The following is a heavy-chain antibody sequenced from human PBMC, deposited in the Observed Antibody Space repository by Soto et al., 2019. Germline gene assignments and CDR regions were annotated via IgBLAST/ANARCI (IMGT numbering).Heavy chain of an antibody. D-gene: IGHD6-19*01. CDR3: ARQEADSSGWLGFDY. Sequence: SETLSLTCTVSGDSISSGDYYWSWIRQPPGKGLEWIGCIYYSGNTYYNPSLKRRFSISVGTSKNQFSLQLSSVTVADTAVYYCARQEADSSGWLGFDYWGQGTLVTVSS. J-gene: IGHJ4*02. CDR2: IYYSGNT. V-gene: IGHV4-30-4*01. CDR1: GDSISSGDYY.